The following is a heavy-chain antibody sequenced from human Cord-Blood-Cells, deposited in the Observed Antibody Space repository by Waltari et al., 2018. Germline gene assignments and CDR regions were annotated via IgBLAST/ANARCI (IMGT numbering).Heavy chain of an antibody. V-gene: IGHV4-39*01. CDR1: VAPFTGVSYS. CDR2: IYYMGST. Sequence: HLRLQDSGPGLLKLSEPLSPPSPFPVAPFTGVSYSWAWFRQPPGKGREWIGSIYYMGSTYYNPSLKSRVTISVDTSKNQFSLKLSSVTAADTAVYYCAAWGSEYDAFDIWGQGTMVTVSS. CDR3: AAWGSEYDAFDI. J-gene: IGHJ3*02. D-gene: IGHD7-27*01.